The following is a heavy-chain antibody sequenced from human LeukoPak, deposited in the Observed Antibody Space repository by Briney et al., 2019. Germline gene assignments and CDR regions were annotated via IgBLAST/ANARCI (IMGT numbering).Heavy chain of an antibody. D-gene: IGHD3-3*01. V-gene: IGHV4-4*07. Sequence: SETLSLTCTVSGGSISSYYWSWIRQPAGKGLEWIGRIYTSGSTNYNPSLKSRVTMSVDTSENQFSLKLSSVTAADTAVYYCARDEEWRRSINYFDYWGQGTLVTVSS. J-gene: IGHJ4*02. CDR3: ARDEEWRRSINYFDY. CDR2: IYTSGST. CDR1: GGSISSYY.